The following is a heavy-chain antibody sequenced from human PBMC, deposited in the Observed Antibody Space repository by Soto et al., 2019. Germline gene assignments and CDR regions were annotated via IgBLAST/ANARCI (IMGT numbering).Heavy chain of an antibody. CDR2: IHYSGST. Sequence: QVQLQESGPGLVKPSETLSLTCTVSGGSMRSYYWSWIRQPPGKGLEWIGYIHYSGSTKYNPSLKSRVTISVDTSKNQFSLRMSSVTAADTAVYYCARDRGYSGYDPKYHSDGMDVWGQGATVTVS. CDR3: ARDRGYSGYDPKYHSDGMDV. J-gene: IGHJ6*02. D-gene: IGHD5-12*01. CDR1: GGSMRSYY. V-gene: IGHV4-59*01.